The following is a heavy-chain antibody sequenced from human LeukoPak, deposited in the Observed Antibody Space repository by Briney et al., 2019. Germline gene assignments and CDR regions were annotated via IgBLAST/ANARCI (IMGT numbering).Heavy chain of an antibody. CDR1: GGTFSSYG. Sequence: ASVKVSCKASGGTFSSYGINWVRQATGQGLEWMGWMNPNSGNTGYAQKFQGRVTITRNTSISTAYMELSSLRSEDTAVYYCAREGPGYSGYTFDYWGQGTLVTVSS. V-gene: IGHV1-8*03. J-gene: IGHJ4*02. CDR2: MNPNSGNT. CDR3: AREGPGYSGYTFDY. D-gene: IGHD5-12*01.